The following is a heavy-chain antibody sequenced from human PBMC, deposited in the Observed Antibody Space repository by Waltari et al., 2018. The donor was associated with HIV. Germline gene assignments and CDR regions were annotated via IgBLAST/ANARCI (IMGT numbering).Heavy chain of an antibody. V-gene: IGHV3-48*01. CDR3: ARCETVVTPFINKYLGLDV. Sequence: LVQPGGSLRLSCLASGFTFSDYSMNWVRQGPGKGLEWVAYISATGTTIFYANSVKGRFTVSRDNVENSLYLDMSSLRAEDTGDYYCARCETVVTPFINKYLGLDVWGPGTTVTVSS. CDR1: GFTFSDYS. J-gene: IGHJ6*02. CDR2: ISATGTTI. D-gene: IGHD2-15*01.